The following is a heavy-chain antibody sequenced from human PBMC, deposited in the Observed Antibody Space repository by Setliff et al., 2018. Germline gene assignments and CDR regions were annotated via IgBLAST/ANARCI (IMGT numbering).Heavy chain of an antibody. D-gene: IGHD3-3*01. CDR2: INGGNGNT. CDR3: AKGDGYYDFWSGYHDAFDI. Sequence: ASVKVSCKTSGGTFNSYCIDWVRQSPGQRLEWMGWINGGNGNTKYSQKFQGRITITRDTSASTAYMELSSLRSEDTAVYYCAKGDGYYDFWSGYHDAFDIWGQGTRVTVS. J-gene: IGHJ3*02. CDR1: GGTFNSYC. V-gene: IGHV1-3*01.